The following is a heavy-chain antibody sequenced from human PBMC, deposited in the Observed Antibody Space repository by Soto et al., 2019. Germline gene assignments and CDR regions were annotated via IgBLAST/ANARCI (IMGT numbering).Heavy chain of an antibody. CDR1: GGSFSGYY. V-gene: IGHV4-34*01. CDR2: INHSGST. J-gene: IGHJ5*02. CDR3: ARTYSSGWRNWFDP. Sequence: SETLSLTCAVYGGSFSGYYWSWIRQPPGKGLEWIGEINHSGSTNYNPSLKSRVTISVDTSKNQFSLKLNSVTAEDTAVYYCARTYSSGWRNWFDPWGQGTQVTVSS. D-gene: IGHD6-19*01.